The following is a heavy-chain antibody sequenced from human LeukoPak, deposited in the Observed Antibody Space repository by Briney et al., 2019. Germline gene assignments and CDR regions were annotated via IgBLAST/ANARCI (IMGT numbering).Heavy chain of an antibody. V-gene: IGHV4-34*01. CDR1: GGSFSGYY. CDR3: ARGGEYLAELDY. D-gene: IGHD7-27*01. J-gene: IGHJ4*02. CDR2: INHSGST. Sequence: SETLSLTCAVYGGSFSGYYWSWIRQPPGKGLEWIGEINHSGSTNYNPSLKSRVTISVDTSKNQFSLKLSSVTAADTAVYYCARGGEYLAELDYWAREPWSPSPQ.